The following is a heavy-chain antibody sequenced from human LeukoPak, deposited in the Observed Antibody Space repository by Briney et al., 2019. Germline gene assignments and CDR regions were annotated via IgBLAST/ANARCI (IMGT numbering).Heavy chain of an antibody. CDR3: AKVGHSSSWYWFDP. CDR1: GFTFSSYG. J-gene: IGHJ5*02. V-gene: IGHV3-30*18. CDR2: ISYDGSNK. Sequence: GGSLRLSCAASGFTFSSYGMHWVRQAPGKGLEWVAVISYDGSNKYYADSVKGRFTISRDNSKSTLYLQMNSLRAEDTALYYCAKVGHSSSWYWFDPWGQGTLVTVSS. D-gene: IGHD6-13*01.